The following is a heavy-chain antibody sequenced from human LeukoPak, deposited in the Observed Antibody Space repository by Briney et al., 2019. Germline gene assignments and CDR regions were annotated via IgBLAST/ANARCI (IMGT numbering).Heavy chain of an antibody. D-gene: IGHD6-19*01. CDR1: GYTFTSYG. J-gene: IGHJ5*02. Sequence: PMASVKVSCKASGYTFTSYGISWVRQAPGQGLEWMGWISAYNGNTNYAQKLQGRVTMTTDTSTSTAYMELRSLRSDDTAVYYCARVAIAVGYNWFDPWGQGTLVTVSS. CDR2: ISAYNGNT. V-gene: IGHV1-18*01. CDR3: ARVAIAVGYNWFDP.